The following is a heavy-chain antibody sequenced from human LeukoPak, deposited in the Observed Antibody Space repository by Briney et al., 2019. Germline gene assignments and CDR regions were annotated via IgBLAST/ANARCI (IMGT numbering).Heavy chain of an antibody. Sequence: GGSLRLSCAASGFTVSRNYMNWVRQAPGKGLEWVSVIYSGGITYYADSVKGRFTISRYNSKNTLYLQMNTLRAEDTAVYYCARGVEYSGSYYHAFDIWGQGTLVTVSS. CDR2: IYSGGIT. CDR1: GFTVSRNY. CDR3: ARGVEYSGSYYHAFDI. J-gene: IGHJ3*02. V-gene: IGHV3-53*01. D-gene: IGHD1-26*01.